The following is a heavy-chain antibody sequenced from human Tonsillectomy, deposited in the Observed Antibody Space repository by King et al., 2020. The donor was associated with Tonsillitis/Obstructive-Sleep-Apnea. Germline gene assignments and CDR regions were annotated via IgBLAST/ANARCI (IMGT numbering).Heavy chain of an antibody. V-gene: IGHV4-31*03. CDR3: AREPFYGSGSYSYGLDV. D-gene: IGHD3-10*01. J-gene: IGHJ6*02. Sequence: VQLQESGPGLVKPSQTLSLTCTVSGGSISSGGYYWSWIRQHPGKGLEWIGYMYYSGSTYYNPSLKSRITISVDTSKNQFSLKLSSVTAADTAVYYCAREPFYGSGSYSYGLDVWGQGTTVTVSS. CDR1: GGSISSGGYY. CDR2: MYYSGST.